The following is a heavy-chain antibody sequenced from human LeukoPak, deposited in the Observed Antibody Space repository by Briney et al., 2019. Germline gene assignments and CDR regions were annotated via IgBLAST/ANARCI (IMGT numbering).Heavy chain of an antibody. Sequence: PGRSLRLCCAASGFTFSSYGMHWVRQAPGKGLEWVTVIWYDGSNEYYAGSVKGRFTISRDNSKNTLYLQMNSLRVEDTAVYYCVSRDGYSYGLDYWGQGTPVTVSS. CDR3: VSRDGYSYGLDY. V-gene: IGHV3-33*01. CDR1: GFTFSSYG. CDR2: IWYDGSNE. D-gene: IGHD5-18*01. J-gene: IGHJ4*02.